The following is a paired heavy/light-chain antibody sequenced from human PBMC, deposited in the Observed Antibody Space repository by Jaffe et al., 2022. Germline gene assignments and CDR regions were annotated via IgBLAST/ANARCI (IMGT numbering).Light chain of an antibody. CDR3: QQSYTTPPRT. J-gene: IGKJ1*01. Sequence: DIQMTQSPSSLSASVGDRVSMTCRASQNINRHLNWYQQKSGKAPKLLIYGASSLQSGVPSRFSGSGSGTDFTLTISSLQPEDFATYYCQQSYTTPPRTFGQGTKVEIK. V-gene: IGKV1-39*01. CDR2: GAS. CDR1: QNINRH.
Heavy chain of an antibody. CDR3: ARGFYYDSSGYSADAFDI. Sequence: QVQLQESGPGLVKPSQTLSLTCSVSGGSISSGSYYWSWIRQPAGKGLEWIGRIYTSGSTNYNSSLKSRLTISVDTSKNQFSLNLSSVTAADTAVYYCARGFYYDSSGYSADAFDIWGQGTMVTVSS. J-gene: IGHJ3*02. V-gene: IGHV4-61*02. CDR2: IYTSGST. CDR1: GGSISSGSYY. D-gene: IGHD3-22*01.